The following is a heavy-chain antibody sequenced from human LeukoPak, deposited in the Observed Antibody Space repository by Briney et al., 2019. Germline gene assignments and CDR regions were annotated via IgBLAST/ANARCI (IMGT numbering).Heavy chain of an antibody. D-gene: IGHD6-19*01. J-gene: IGHJ4*02. CDR3: ARGDGSGWQKTLFDY. V-gene: IGHV4-30-2*01. Sequence: PSQTLSLTCAVSGGSISSGGYSWSWIRQPPGKGLEWIGYIYHSGSTYYNPSLKSRVTISVDRSKNQFSLKLSSVTAADTAVYYCARGDGSGWQKTLFDYWGQGTLVTVSS. CDR2: IYHSGST. CDR1: GGSISSGGYS.